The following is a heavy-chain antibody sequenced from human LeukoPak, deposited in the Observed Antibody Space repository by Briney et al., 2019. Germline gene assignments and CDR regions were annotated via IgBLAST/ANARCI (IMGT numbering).Heavy chain of an antibody. J-gene: IGHJ5*02. V-gene: IGHV4-39*01. D-gene: IGHD3-22*01. CDR3: ARHDVLVGVLNWFDP. Sequence: SETLSLTCTVSGGSISSSSYYWGWIRQPPGKGLEWIGSIYYSGSTYYNPSLKSRVTISVDTSKNQFSLKLSSVTAADTAVYYCARHDVLVGVLNWFDPWGQGTLVTVSS. CDR2: IYYSGST. CDR1: GGSISSSSYY.